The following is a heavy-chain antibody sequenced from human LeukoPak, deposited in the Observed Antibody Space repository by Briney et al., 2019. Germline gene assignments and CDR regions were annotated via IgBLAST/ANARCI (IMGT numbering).Heavy chain of an antibody. Sequence: PGGSLRLSCAASGFTFSSYAMSWVRQAPGKGLEWVSAFSGSGGGTYYADSVKGRFTISRDNSKNTLHLQMNSLRAEDTALYFCAKSGYNRFDYWGQGTLVTVSS. J-gene: IGHJ4*02. CDR1: GFTFSSYA. CDR2: FSGSGGGT. D-gene: IGHD5-24*01. CDR3: AKSGYNRFDY. V-gene: IGHV3-23*01.